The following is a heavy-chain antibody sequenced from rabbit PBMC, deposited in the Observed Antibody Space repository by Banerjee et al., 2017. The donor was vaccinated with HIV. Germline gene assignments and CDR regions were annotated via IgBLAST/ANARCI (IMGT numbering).Heavy chain of an antibody. CDR1: GFDFSSDA. CDR2: INTISGDT. CDR3: ARDRDWTLHL. V-gene: IGHV1S45*01. D-gene: IGHD4-2*01. Sequence: QEQLEESGGDLVKPEGSLTLTCTASGFDFSSDAMCWVRQAPGKGPEWIGYINTISGDTVYASWAKGRFTISKTSWTTVTLQMTSLTAADTATYFCARDRDWTLHLWGPGTLVTVS. J-gene: IGHJ4*01.